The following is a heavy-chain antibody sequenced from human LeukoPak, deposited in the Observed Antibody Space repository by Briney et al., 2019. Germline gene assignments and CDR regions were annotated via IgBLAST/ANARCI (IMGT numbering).Heavy chain of an antibody. CDR1: GFPFSSYE. CDR3: AKDDAWGRFYH. V-gene: IGHV3-23*01. CDR2: SSSIGGRT. J-gene: IGHJ1*01. D-gene: IGHD3-16*01. Sequence: GGSLSLPFAASGFPFSSYEMNWVRPAPGKGVGWVSGSSSIGGRTYYADSVKGRFTVTRDNSRNTLHLQMNSLRVEDTGVYYCAKDDAWGRFYHWGQGTLVTVSS.